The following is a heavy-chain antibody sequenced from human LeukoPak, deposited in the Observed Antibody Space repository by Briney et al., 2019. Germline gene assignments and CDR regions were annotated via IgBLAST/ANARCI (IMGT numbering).Heavy chain of an antibody. D-gene: IGHD6-13*01. Sequence: GGSLRLSCAASGFTFSSYAMSWVRQAPGKGLEWVSAISGSGGSTYYADSVKGRFTISRDNAKNSLYLQMNSLRAEDTAVYYCARDRRSSSSWYSFDYWGQGTLVTVSS. CDR3: ARDRRSSSSWYSFDY. CDR1: GFTFSSYA. J-gene: IGHJ4*02. V-gene: IGHV3-23*01. CDR2: ISGSGGST.